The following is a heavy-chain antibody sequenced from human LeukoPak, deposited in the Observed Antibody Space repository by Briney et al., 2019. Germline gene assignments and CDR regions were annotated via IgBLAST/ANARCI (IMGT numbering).Heavy chain of an antibody. CDR3: AREGWLQYFDY. CDR2: IWYDGSNK. V-gene: IGHV3-33*01. CDR1: GFTFSSYG. J-gene: IGHJ4*02. D-gene: IGHD5-24*01. Sequence: GGSLRLSCAASGFTFSSYGMHWVRQAPGKGLEWVAVIWYDGSNKYYADSVKGRFTISRDNSKNMLYLQMNSLRAEDTAVYCCAREGWLQYFDYWGQGTLVTVSS.